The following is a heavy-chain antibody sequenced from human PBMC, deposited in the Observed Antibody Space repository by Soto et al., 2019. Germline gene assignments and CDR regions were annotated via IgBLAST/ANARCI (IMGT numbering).Heavy chain of an antibody. D-gene: IGHD1-26*01. CDR2: INGNSQTI. J-gene: IGHJ4*02. CDR1: GFTLSSYE. CDR3: AREPQWVL. Sequence: EAQLVESGGGLAQPGGSLRLSCAASGFTLSSYEMNWVRQAPGKGLEWVSYINGNSQTIHYADSVRGRFTISRDNAKNSLYLQMNSLKAEDTAVYYCAREPQWVLWGQGTVVTVSS. V-gene: IGHV3-48*03.